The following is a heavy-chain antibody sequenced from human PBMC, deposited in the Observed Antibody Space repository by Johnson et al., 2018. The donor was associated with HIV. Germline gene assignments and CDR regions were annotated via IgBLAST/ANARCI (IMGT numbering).Heavy chain of an antibody. Sequence: VQLVESGGDLVQPGGSLRLSCAASGFTFSSYWMSWVRQAPGKGLEWVANIKQDGSEKYYVDSLKGRFTISRDNAKNSLYLQMNSLRAEDTAAYYCARVTPYCGGDCYDAFDIWGQGTLVTVSS. D-gene: IGHD2-21*02. CDR1: GFTFSSYW. CDR3: ARVTPYCGGDCYDAFDI. V-gene: IGHV3-7*01. CDR2: IKQDGSEK. J-gene: IGHJ3*02.